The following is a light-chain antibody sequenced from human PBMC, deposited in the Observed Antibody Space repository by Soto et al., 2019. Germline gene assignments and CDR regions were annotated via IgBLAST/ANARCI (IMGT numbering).Light chain of an antibody. CDR1: KLGDRY. CDR3: QAWDSSTAI. CDR2: QDI. Sequence: SYELTQPPSMSVSPGQTASITCSGDKLGDRYVSWYQQKPGQSPLLVIYQDIERPSGIPERFFGSNSGNTATLTISGTQAMDEADYYCQAWDSSTAIFGGGTKLTVL. V-gene: IGLV3-1*01. J-gene: IGLJ2*01.